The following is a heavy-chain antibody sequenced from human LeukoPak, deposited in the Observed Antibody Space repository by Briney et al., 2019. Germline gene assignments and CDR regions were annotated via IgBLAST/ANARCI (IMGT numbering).Heavy chain of an antibody. Sequence: GGSLRLSCAASGFTVSSDYMGWVRQAPEKGLEWVSLISSGGSTYYADSLKGRFTISRDNSKNTLYLQMNSLRAEDTAVYYCASTAVSFGRIVGDAFDIWGQGTMVTVSS. D-gene: IGHD1-26*01. V-gene: IGHV3-66*01. CDR3: ASTAVSFGRIVGDAFDI. J-gene: IGHJ3*02. CDR1: GFTVSSDY. CDR2: ISSGGST.